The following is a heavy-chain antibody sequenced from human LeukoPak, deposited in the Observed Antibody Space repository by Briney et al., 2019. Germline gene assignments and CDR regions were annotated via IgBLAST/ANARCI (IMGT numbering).Heavy chain of an antibody. V-gene: IGHV1-69*13. CDR3: ARDRSVVGATYNWFDP. J-gene: IGHJ5*02. D-gene: IGHD1-26*01. Sequence: SVKVSCKASGGTFSSYAISWVRQAPGQGLKWMGGIIPIFGTANYAQKFQGRVTITADESTSTAYMELSSLRSEDTAVYYCARDRSVVGATYNWFDPWGQGTLVTVSS. CDR2: IIPIFGTA. CDR1: GGTFSSYA.